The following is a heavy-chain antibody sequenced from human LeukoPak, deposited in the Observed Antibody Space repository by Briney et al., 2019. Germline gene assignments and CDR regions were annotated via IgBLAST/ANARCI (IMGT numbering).Heavy chain of an antibody. CDR3: AREKRDGYSYFDY. J-gene: IGHJ4*02. V-gene: IGHV4-61*02. Sequence: SETLSLTCTVSGGSLSSGSYYWSWIRQPAGKGLEWIGRIYTSGSTNYNPSLKSRVTISVDTSKNQFSLKLSSVTAADTAVYYCAREKRDGYSYFDYWGQGTLVTVSS. CDR2: IYTSGST. D-gene: IGHD5-24*01. CDR1: GGSLSSGSYY.